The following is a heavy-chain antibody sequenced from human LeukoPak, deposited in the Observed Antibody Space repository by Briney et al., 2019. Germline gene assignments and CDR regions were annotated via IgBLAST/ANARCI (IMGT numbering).Heavy chain of an antibody. CDR2: IKQDGSEK. V-gene: IGHV3-7*01. Sequence: PGGSLRLSCAASGFTFSSYWMSWVRQAPGKGLEWVANIKQDGSEKYYVDSVKGRFTISRDNAKNSLYLQMNSLRAEDTAVYYRARTGYSSSSGLYYYYYYYMDVWGKGTTVTVSS. D-gene: IGHD6-6*01. CDR1: GFTFSSYW. CDR3: ARTGYSSSSGLYYYYYYYMDV. J-gene: IGHJ6*03.